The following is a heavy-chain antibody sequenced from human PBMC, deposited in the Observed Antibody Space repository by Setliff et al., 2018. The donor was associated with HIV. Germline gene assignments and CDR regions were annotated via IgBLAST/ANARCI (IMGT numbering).Heavy chain of an antibody. CDR2: IYYSGVT. CDR1: GGSVSSSSYY. Sequence: SETLSLTCTVSGGSVSSSSYYWGWIRQPTGKGLEWIGTIYYSGVTQYNPSFKTRVIMSVDTSKNQFSLRLISVTAADTAVYYCARMEATRPPRGLDFWGQGTLVTVSS. V-gene: IGHV4-39*01. J-gene: IGHJ4*02. CDR3: ARMEATRPPRGLDF. D-gene: IGHD6-6*01.